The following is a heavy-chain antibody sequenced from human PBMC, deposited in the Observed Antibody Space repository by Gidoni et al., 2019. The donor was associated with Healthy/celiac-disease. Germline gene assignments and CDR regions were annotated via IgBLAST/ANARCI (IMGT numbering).Heavy chain of an antibody. V-gene: IGHV3-23*01. CDR3: AKSSPDTAMEPFDY. CDR1: GFPFCIYP. CDR2: ISGSGGST. Sequence: EVQLLESWGGLVQPGGSLRLSCSDSGFPFCIYPMGWVHQAPWKGLEWVSAISGSGGSTYYADSVKGRFTISRDNSKNTLYLQMNSLRAEDTAVDYCAKSSPDTAMEPFDYWGQGTLVTVSS. D-gene: IGHD5-18*01. J-gene: IGHJ4*02.